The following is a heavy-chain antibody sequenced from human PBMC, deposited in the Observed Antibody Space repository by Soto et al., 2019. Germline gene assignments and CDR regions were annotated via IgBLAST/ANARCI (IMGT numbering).Heavy chain of an antibody. CDR2: IWSDGDNK. V-gene: IGHV3-33*01. J-gene: IGHJ3*02. CDR1: GFTFRSYG. CDR3: VRDGDYYDSSGYHRTSAFDM. Sequence: PGGSLRLSCAASGFTFRSYGMHWVRQAPGKGLEWVAVIWSDGDNKYYADSVKGRFTISRDNSKNTVYLQMNSLRAEDTAVYYCVRDGDYYDSSGYHRTSAFDMWGQGTMVTVSS. D-gene: IGHD3-22*01.